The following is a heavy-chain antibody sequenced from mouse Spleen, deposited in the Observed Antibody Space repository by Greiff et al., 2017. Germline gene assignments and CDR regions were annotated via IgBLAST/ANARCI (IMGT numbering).Heavy chain of an antibody. CDR1: GYTFTSYW. CDR3: ARSTTHGYYYAMDY. CDR2: IDPSDSYT. Sequence: VQLQQPGAELVKPGASVKLSCKASGYTFTSYWMQWVKQRPGQGLEWIGEIDPSDSYTNYNQKFKGKATLTVDTSSSTAYMQLSSLTSEDSAVYYCARSTTHGYYYAMDYWGQGTSVTVSS. J-gene: IGHJ4*01. D-gene: IGHD2-13*01. V-gene: IGHV1-50*01.